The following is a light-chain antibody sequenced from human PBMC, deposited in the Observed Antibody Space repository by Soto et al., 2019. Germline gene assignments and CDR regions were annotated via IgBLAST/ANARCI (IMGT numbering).Light chain of an antibody. CDR1: HDITNF. Sequence: DIQMTQSPSSLSASIGDRVTITCRASHDITNFLAWYRQKPGEHPKLLISGATALQSGVPRRFSGSGSGTDFTLTIGSLQPEDVATYYCQQFLRAPLTFGQGTRL. J-gene: IGKJ5*01. V-gene: IGKV1-27*01. CDR2: GAT. CDR3: QQFLRAPLT.